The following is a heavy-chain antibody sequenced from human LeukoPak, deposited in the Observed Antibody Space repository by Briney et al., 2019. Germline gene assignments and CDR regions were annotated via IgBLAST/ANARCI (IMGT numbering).Heavy chain of an antibody. CDR3: ATLMSARSGYMDV. CDR2: IKHDGSEQ. J-gene: IGHJ6*03. CDR1: GFTFSRYW. Sequence: PGGSLRLSCAGSGFTFSRYWMSWVRQAPGKGLEWVADIKHDGSEQYYVDSVKGRFTISRDSARNSLYLQMNSLRDEDAAVYYCATLMSARSGYMDVWGKGTTVTVSS. D-gene: IGHD3-10*01. V-gene: IGHV3-7*01.